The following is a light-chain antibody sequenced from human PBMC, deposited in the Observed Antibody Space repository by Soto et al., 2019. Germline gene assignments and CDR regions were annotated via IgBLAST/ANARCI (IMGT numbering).Light chain of an antibody. CDR1: QSISSNS. J-gene: IGKJ2*01. CDR2: GAS. V-gene: IGKV3-20*01. Sequence: EIVLTQSPGTLSLSPGDRATLSCRASQSISSNSLVWYQQKPGQAPSLLIYGASSRATGIPDRFSGSGSGTDFTLTISRLEPEDFAVYYSQQYDDSPRVTFGQGTQVEIK. CDR3: QQYDDSPRVT.